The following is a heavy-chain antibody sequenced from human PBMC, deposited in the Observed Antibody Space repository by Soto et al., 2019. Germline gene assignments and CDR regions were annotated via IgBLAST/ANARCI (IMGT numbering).Heavy chain of an antibody. D-gene: IGHD6-13*01. CDR2: ISGSGGST. CDR1: GFTFSSYA. Sequence: GGSLRLSXAASGFTFSSYAMSWVRQAPGKGLEWVSAISGSGGSTYYADSVKGRFTISRDNSKNTLYLRMNSLRAEDTAVYYCAKGGVGIRSGWYWRYYYYGMDVWGQGTTVTVSS. V-gene: IGHV3-23*01. J-gene: IGHJ6*02. CDR3: AKGGVGIRSGWYWRYYYYGMDV.